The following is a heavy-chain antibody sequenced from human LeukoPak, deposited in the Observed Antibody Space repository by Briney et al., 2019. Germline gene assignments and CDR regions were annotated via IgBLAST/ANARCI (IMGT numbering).Heavy chain of an antibody. CDR1: GFTFSSYS. CDR2: ISSSSSYI. V-gene: IGHV3-21*01. D-gene: IGHD1-26*01. J-gene: IGHJ4*02. CDR3: AREEVRGSYDY. Sequence: GGSLRLSCAASGFTFSSYSMNWVRQAPGKGLEWVSSISSSSSYIYYADSVKGRFTVSRDNAKNSLYLQMNSLRAEDTAVYYCAREEVRGSYDYWGQGTLVTVSS.